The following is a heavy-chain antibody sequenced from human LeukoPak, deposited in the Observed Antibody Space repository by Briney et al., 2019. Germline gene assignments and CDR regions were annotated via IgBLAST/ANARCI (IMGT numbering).Heavy chain of an antibody. CDR2: IYSSGST. Sequence: PSQTLSLTCTVSGGSLSSGSFYWSWIRQPAGKGLEWIGRIYSSGSTNYNPSLKSRVTIEVDTSKIQFSLKLSSVTAADTAVYYCVRAFRTVGAFDYWGQGSLVTVSS. V-gene: IGHV4-61*02. J-gene: IGHJ4*02. D-gene: IGHD2-15*01. CDR3: VRAFRTVGAFDY. CDR1: GGSLSSGSFY.